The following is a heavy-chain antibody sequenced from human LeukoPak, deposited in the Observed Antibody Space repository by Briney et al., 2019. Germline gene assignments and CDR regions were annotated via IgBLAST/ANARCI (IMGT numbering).Heavy chain of an antibody. J-gene: IGHJ6*03. CDR2: IYYSGST. CDR3: ARRGSENIAVAGTFYYYYYMDV. V-gene: IGHV4-31*03. Sequence: SETLSLTCTVSGGSISSGGYYWSWIRQHPGKSLEWIGYIYYSGSTYYNPSLKSRVTISVDTSKNQFSLKLSSVTAADTAVYYCARRGSENIAVAGTFYYYYYMDVWGKGTTVTVSS. D-gene: IGHD6-19*01. CDR1: GGSISSGGYY.